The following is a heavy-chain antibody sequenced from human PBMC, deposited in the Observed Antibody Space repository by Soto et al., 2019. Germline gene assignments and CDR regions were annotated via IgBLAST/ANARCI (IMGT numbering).Heavy chain of an antibody. V-gene: IGHV3-64D*08. Sequence: EVQLVESGGGLVQPGGSLRLSCSASGFTFSNYPMHWVRQGPGKGLEFVSVISGNGGSTYYADSVKGRFTISRDNSQSSLALQLSSLRPEDTAVYYCVKAPLKYGGSYYDYWGQGALVIVAS. CDR1: GFTFSNYP. CDR2: ISGNGGST. J-gene: IGHJ4*02. D-gene: IGHD1-26*01. CDR3: VKAPLKYGGSYYDY.